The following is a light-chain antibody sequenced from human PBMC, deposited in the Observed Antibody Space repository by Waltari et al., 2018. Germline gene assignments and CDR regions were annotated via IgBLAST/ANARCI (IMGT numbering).Light chain of an antibody. CDR3: SSYAGSNNVV. J-gene: IGLJ2*01. CDR1: SSDVGRYNY. Sequence: QSALTQPPSASGSPGQSVTISCTGTSSDVGRYNYVSWYQQHPGKALKLMIYEVSKRPSGVPARLSGSKSGNTASLTVSGLQAEDEADYYCSSYAGSNNVVFGGGTKLTVL. CDR2: EVS. V-gene: IGLV2-8*01.